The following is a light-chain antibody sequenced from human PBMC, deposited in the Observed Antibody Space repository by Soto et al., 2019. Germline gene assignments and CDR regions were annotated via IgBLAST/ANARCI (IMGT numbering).Light chain of an antibody. Sequence: EIVLTQSPGTLSLSPGEIVTLSCIASQIVNNKVAWYQQKPGQAPRLLIYGAFKRATGIPDRFSGSGSGTDFTLTISSLEPEDFAVYYCQQDNNWPRALTFGGGTKVDI. CDR1: QIVNNK. CDR3: QQDNNWPRALT. CDR2: GAF. J-gene: IGKJ4*01. V-gene: IGKV3-11*01.